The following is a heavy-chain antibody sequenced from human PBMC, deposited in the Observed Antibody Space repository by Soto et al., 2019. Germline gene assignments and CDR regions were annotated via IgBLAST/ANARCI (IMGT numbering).Heavy chain of an antibody. Sequence: QVHLVESGGGVVQPGRSLRLSCAASGFTFSSYAMHWVRQAPGKGLEWVAIISYDGSNKYYADSVKGRFIISRDNSKNTLYLQMNSLRPEDTAVYYCARDAKGFDYWGQGTLVTVSS. J-gene: IGHJ4*02. CDR2: ISYDGSNK. CDR1: GFTFSSYA. V-gene: IGHV3-30-3*01. CDR3: ARDAKGFDY.